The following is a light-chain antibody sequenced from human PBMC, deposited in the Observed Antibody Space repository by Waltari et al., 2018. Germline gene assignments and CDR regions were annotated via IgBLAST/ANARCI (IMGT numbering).Light chain of an antibody. CDR3: QQYYSYPSLT. CDR1: QGITSY. V-gene: IGKV1-8*01. CDR2: AAS. J-gene: IGKJ4*01. Sequence: AIRMTQSPSSFSASTGDRVTLTCRAGQGITSYLPWYQPKSGKAPKLLICAASTLQSGVPSRFSGSGSGTDFTFTISCLQAEDFATYYCQQYYSYPSLTFGGGTKVEIK.